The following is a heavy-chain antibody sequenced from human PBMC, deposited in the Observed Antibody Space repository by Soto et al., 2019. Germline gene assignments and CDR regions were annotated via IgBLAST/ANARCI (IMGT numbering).Heavy chain of an antibody. CDR3: ARCYCRVGSCYACWHFDL. V-gene: IGHV1-18*01. CDR2: ISASTRNT. CDR1: GYTFTNYA. D-gene: IGHD2-15*01. J-gene: IGHJ2*01. Sequence: ASVKVSCKASGYTFTNYAISWVRQAPGQGLEWMGWISASTRNTDQAQNFQGRVTMTIDTSTNTANMELRSLRSDDTAVYYCARCYCRVGSCYACWHFDLWGRGTLVTVSS.